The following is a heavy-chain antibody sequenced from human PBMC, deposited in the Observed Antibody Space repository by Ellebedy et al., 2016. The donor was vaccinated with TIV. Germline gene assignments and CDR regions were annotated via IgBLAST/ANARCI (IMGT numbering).Heavy chain of an antibody. J-gene: IGHJ4*02. CDR3: ARVAHYGDYAF. CDR2: IKSETGAT. CDR1: GYTFTGYN. Sequence: AASVKVSCKASGYTFTGYNIHWVRQAPGQGLTWMGWIKSETGATDYAQNFQGRVIMTRDTSITTAYMELQRLTSDDTAVYYCARVAHYGDYAFWGQGTLVTVSS. V-gene: IGHV1-2*02. D-gene: IGHD4-17*01.